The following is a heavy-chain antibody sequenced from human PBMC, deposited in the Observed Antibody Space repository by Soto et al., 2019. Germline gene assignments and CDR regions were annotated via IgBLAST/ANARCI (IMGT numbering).Heavy chain of an antibody. J-gene: IGHJ5*02. D-gene: IGHD6-13*01. CDR3: ARDTDPSSWYNWFDP. Sequence: PGGSLRLSCAASGFTFSSYGMHWVRQAPGKGLEWVAVISYDGSNKYYAGSVKGRFTISRDNSKNTLYLQMNSLRAEDTAVYYCARDTDPSSWYNWFDPWGQGTLVTVSS. CDR2: ISYDGSNK. CDR1: GFTFSSYG. V-gene: IGHV3-30*03.